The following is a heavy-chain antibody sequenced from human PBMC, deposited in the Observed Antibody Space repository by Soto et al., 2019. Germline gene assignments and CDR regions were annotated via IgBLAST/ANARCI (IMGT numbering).Heavy chain of an antibody. Sequence: GGSLRLSCAASGFTFSSYGMHWVRQAPGKGLEWVAVISYDGSNKYYADSVKGRFTISRDNSKNTLYLQMNSLRAEDTAVYYCAKDRYCYGSGSYWPHDYWGQGTLVTVSS. CDR3: AKDRYCYGSGSYWPHDY. CDR2: ISYDGSNK. CDR1: GFTFSSYG. V-gene: IGHV3-30*18. J-gene: IGHJ4*02. D-gene: IGHD3-10*01.